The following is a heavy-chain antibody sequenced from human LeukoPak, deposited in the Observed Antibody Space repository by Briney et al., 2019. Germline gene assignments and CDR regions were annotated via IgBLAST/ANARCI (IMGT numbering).Heavy chain of an antibody. CDR2: VYSGGST. V-gene: IGHV3-66*01. D-gene: IGHD2-15*01. CDR1: GFTASSNY. CDR3: AGDRDCSGGSCYGY. J-gene: IGHJ4*02. Sequence: GGSLRLSCAASGFTASSNYMIWVRQAPGKGLEWVSVVYSGGSTYYADSVKGRFTISRDNSKNTLYLQMNSLRAEDTAVYYCAGDRDCSGGSCYGYWGQGTLVTVSS.